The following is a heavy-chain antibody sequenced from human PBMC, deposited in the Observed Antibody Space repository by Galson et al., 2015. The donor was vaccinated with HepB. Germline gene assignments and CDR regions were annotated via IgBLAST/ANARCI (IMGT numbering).Heavy chain of an antibody. CDR1: GYTFTRYG. V-gene: IGHV1-18*01. CDR3: ARAGGYGGNPEDYYYYYGMDV. D-gene: IGHD4-23*01. CDR2: ISAYNGNT. J-gene: IGHJ6*02. Sequence: SVKVSCKASGYTFTRYGISWVRQAPGQGLEWMGWISAYNGNTNYAQKLQGRVTMTTDTSTSTAYMELRSLRSDDTAVYYCARAGGYGGNPEDYYYYYGMDVWGQGTTVTVSS.